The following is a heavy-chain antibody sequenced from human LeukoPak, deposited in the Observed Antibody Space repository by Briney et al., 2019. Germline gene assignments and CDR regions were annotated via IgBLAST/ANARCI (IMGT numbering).Heavy chain of an antibody. CDR3: AKDQDVGYYDSSGYYDY. CDR1: GFTFSSYA. J-gene: IGHJ4*02. Sequence: PGGSLRLSCAASGFTFSSYAMHWVRQAPGKGLEWVAVISYDGSNKYYADSVKGRFTISRDNSKNTLYLQMNSLRAEDTAVYYCAKDQDVGYYDSSGYYDYWGQGTLVTVSS. V-gene: IGHV3-30-3*01. D-gene: IGHD3-22*01. CDR2: ISYDGSNK.